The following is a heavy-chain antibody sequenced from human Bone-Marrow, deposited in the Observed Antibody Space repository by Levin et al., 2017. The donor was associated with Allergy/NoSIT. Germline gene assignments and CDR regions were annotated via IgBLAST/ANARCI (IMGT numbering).Heavy chain of an antibody. CDR2: SRNRALGYTT. V-gene: IGHV3-72*01. D-gene: IGHD4-23*01. Sequence: GGSLRLSCAASGFTFSEHYFDWVRQAPGKGLEWVGRSRNRALGYTTDYAASVEGRFTISRDDSTNSLYLQMNSLRIDDTAVYYCVRDLAYGGNICFDYGGQGTLVTVSS. CDR1: GFTFSEHY. CDR3: VRDLAYGGNICFDY. J-gene: IGHJ4*02.